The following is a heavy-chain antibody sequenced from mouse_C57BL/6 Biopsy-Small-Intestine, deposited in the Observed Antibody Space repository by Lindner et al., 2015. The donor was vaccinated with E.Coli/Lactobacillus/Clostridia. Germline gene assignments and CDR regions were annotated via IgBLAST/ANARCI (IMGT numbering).Heavy chain of an antibody. J-gene: IGHJ1*01. CDR2: MKPKSGNT. CDR1: GYTFTSYD. V-gene: IGHV1-85*01. D-gene: IGHD1-1*01. Sequence: SVKVSCKASGYTFTSYDINWVRQATGQGLEWVGWMKPKSGNTGYAQKFQDRVSLGRDTSINTAYMELYSLRSEDTAVYYCARGRDILTGYYTPGAFDIWGQGTTVTVSS. CDR3: ARGRDILTGYYTPGAFDI.